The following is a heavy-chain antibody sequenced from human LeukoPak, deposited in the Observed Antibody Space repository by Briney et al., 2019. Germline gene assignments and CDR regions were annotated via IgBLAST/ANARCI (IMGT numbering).Heavy chain of an antibody. CDR1: GYTFTSYG. CDR2: ISAYNGNT. CDR3: ARVGDFWSVYYYYGMDV. Sequence: ASVKVSRKASGYTFTSYGISWVQQAPGQGLEWMGWISAYNGNTNYAQKLQGRVTMTTDTSTSTAYMELRSLRSDDTAVYYCARVGDFWSVYYYYGMDVWGQGTTVTVSS. J-gene: IGHJ6*02. V-gene: IGHV1-18*01. D-gene: IGHD3-3*01.